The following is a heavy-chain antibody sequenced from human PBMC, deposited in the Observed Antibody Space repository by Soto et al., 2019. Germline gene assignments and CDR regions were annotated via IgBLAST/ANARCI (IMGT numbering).Heavy chain of an antibody. Sequence: SCAASGFTFSSYAMHWVRQAPGKGLEWVAVISYDGSNKYYADSVKGRFTISRDNSKNTLYLQMNSLRAEDTAVYYCARLDRSSSWYRIYYYYGMDVWGQGTTVTVSS. CDR1: GFTFSSYA. V-gene: IGHV3-30-3*01. J-gene: IGHJ6*02. D-gene: IGHD6-13*01. CDR2: ISYDGSNK. CDR3: ARLDRSSSWYRIYYYYGMDV.